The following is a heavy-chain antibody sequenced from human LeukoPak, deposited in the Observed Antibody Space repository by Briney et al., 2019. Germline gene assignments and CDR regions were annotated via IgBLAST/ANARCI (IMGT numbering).Heavy chain of an antibody. J-gene: IGHJ4*02. V-gene: IGHV1-46*01. CDR3: ASYGIAVANAIDY. Sequence: ASVKVSCKASGYTFTSYGISWVRQAPGQGLEWMGIINPSGGSTSYAQKFQGRVTMTRDTSTSTVYMELSSLRSEDTAVYYCASYGIAVANAIDYWGQGTLVTVSS. D-gene: IGHD6-19*01. CDR2: INPSGGST. CDR1: GYTFTSYG.